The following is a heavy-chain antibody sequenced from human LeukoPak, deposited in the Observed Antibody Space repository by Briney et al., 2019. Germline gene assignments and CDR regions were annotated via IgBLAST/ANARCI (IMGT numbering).Heavy chain of an antibody. V-gene: IGHV5-51*01. J-gene: IGHJ3*02. D-gene: IGHD3-22*01. CDR3: ARRSSRLGYYDSSGYSPDAFDI. CDR1: GYSFTSYW. CDR2: IYPGDCDT. Sequence: GESLKISCKGSGYSFTSYWIGWVRQMPGKGLEWMGIIYPGDCDTRYSPSFQGQVTISADKSISTAYLQWSSLKASDTAMYYCARRSSRLGYYDSSGYSPDAFDIWGQGTMVTVSS.